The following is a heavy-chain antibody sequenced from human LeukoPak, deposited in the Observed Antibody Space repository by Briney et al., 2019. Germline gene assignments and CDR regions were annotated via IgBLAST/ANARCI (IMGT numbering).Heavy chain of an antibody. CDR2: IWYDGSNK. D-gene: IGHD1-14*01. Sequence: PGGSLRLSCAASGFTFSSYGVHWVRQAPGKGLEWVAVIWYDGSNKYYADSVKGRFTISRDNSKNTLYLQMNSLRAEDTAVYYCARARTNYYYYYMDVWGKGTTVTVSS. CDR1: GFTFSSYG. CDR3: ARARTNYYYYYMDV. J-gene: IGHJ6*03. V-gene: IGHV3-33*01.